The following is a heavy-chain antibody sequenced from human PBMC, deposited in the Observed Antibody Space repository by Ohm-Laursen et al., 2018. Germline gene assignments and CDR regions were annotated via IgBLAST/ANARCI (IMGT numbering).Heavy chain of an antibody. D-gene: IGHD6-13*01. J-gene: IGHJ4*02. V-gene: IGHV6-1*01. CDR2: TYYGSKWYN. CDR1: GDSVSSNSAA. CDR3: ARGRVYGISRPFDY. Sequence: QTLSLTCALSGDSVSSNSAAWNWIRQSPSRGLEWPGRTYYGSKWYNDYAVSAKTRITINPDTSNNQFSLQLNSVPPEDTAVYYCARGRVYGISRPFDYWGQGTLVTVSS.